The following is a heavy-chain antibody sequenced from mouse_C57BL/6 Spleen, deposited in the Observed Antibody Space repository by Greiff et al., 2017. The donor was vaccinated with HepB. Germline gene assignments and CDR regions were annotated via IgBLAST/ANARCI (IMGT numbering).Heavy chain of an antibody. Sequence: QVHVKQSGAELARPGASVKLSCKASGYTFTSYRISWVKQRTGQGLEWIGEIYPRSGNTYYNEKFKGKATLTADKSSSTAYMELRSLTSEDSAVYFCARFPSYYGSSYWYFDVWGTGTTVTVSS. CDR2: IYPRSGNT. CDR3: ARFPSYYGSSYWYFDV. D-gene: IGHD1-1*01. CDR1: GYTFTSYR. V-gene: IGHV1-81*01. J-gene: IGHJ1*03.